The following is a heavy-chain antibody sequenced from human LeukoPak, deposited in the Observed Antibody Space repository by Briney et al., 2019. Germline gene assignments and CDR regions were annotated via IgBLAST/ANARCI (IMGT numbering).Heavy chain of an antibody. Sequence: PGGSLRLSCAASGFTFSNYDMNWVRQAPGKGLEWVSYISRSGSTIYYAGSVKGRVTISRDNAKNSLYLQMDSLRAEDTAVYYCVRDGDSGTDWYWAYWGEETQVTVSS. J-gene: IGHJ4*02. V-gene: IGHV3-48*03. D-gene: IGHD6-19*01. CDR2: ISRSGSTI. CDR3: VRDGDSGTDWYWAY. CDR1: GFTFSNYD.